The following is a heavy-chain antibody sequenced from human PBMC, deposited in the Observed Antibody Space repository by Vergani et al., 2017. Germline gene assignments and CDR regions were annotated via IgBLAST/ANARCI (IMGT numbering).Heavy chain of an antibody. CDR3: AKAGIVVVTATLDY. CDR1: GFTFSSYA. V-gene: IGHV3-23*01. Sequence: EVQLLESGGGLVQPGGSLRLSCAASGFTFSSYAMSWVRQAPGKGVEWVSGISGSGGSTYYADSVKGRFTISRDNSKNTLYLQMNSLRAEDTAVYYCAKAGIVVVTATLDYWGQGTLVTVSS. J-gene: IGHJ4*02. D-gene: IGHD2-21*02. CDR2: ISGSGGST.